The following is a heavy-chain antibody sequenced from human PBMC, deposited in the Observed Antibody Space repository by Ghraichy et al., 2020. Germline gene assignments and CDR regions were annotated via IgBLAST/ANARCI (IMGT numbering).Heavy chain of an antibody. J-gene: IGHJ4*03. CDR3: ARGPRYFDWLLGYFDY. Sequence: SESLSLTCAVYGGSFSGYYWSWIRQPPRKGLEWIGEINHRGSANYIPSLKSRVTISVDTSKNQLSLKRSSVTAADTALYYCARGPRYFDWLLGYFDYWGQGTLVTVST. V-gene: IGHV4-34*01. D-gene: IGHD3-9*01. CDR2: INHRGSA. CDR1: GGSFSGYY.